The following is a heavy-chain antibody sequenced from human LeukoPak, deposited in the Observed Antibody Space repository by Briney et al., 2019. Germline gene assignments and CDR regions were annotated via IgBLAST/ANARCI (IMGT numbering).Heavy chain of an antibody. D-gene: IGHD3-16*02. CDR2: INVGNGNT. Sequence: ASVKVSCKASGYTFTMFGIHWVRQAPGQRPEWMGWINVGNGNTKYSQKFQDRVTIARETSASTAYMELNSLTFEDTVVYYCARTSLSACDYWGQGTLVTVSS. CDR1: GYTFTMFG. J-gene: IGHJ4*02. V-gene: IGHV1-3*01. CDR3: ARTSLSACDY.